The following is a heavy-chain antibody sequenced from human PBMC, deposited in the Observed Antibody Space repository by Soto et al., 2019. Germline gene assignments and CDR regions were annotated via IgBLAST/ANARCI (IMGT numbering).Heavy chain of an antibody. D-gene: IGHD5-12*01. CDR3: AKGSNGYHFDY. Sequence: EVQLVASGGGLVQPGGSLRLSCAASGFTFSSYAMHWVRQAPGKGLEYVSVISSNGGSTYYANSVKGRFTSSRDNSKNSLYLQMGSLSSEDMAGYYCAKGSNGYHFDYWGQGTLGTVSS. V-gene: IGHV3-64*01. CDR2: ISSNGGST. J-gene: IGHJ4*02. CDR1: GFTFSSYA.